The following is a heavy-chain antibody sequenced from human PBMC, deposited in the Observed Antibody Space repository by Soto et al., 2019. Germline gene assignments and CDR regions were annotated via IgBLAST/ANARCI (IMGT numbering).Heavy chain of an antibody. CDR2: IYYSGST. V-gene: IGHV4-39*01. J-gene: IGHJ4*02. CDR3: ARGPRPRYRIAVAGTGDY. D-gene: IGHD6-19*01. Sequence: SETLSLTCTVSGGSSSSSSYYWGWIRQPPGKGLEWIGSIYYSGSTYYNPSLKSRVTISVDTSKNQFSLKLSSVTAADTAVYYCARGPRPRYRIAVAGTGDYWGQGTLVTVSS. CDR1: GGSSSSSSYY.